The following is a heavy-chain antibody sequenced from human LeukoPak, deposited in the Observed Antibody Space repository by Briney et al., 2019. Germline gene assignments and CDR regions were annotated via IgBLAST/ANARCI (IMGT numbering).Heavy chain of an antibody. CDR2: ISGSGGST. D-gene: IGHD3-9*01. V-gene: IGHV3-23*01. CDR3: AKGGRDVLRYFDWSPNYYYYYYMDV. CDR1: GFTFSSYG. Sequence: GGSLRLSCAASGFTFSSYGMSWVRQAPGKGLEWVSAISGSGGSTYYADSVKGRFTISRDNSKNTLYLQMNSLRAEDTAVYYCAKGGRDVLRYFDWSPNYYYYYYMDVWGKGTTVTIS. J-gene: IGHJ6*03.